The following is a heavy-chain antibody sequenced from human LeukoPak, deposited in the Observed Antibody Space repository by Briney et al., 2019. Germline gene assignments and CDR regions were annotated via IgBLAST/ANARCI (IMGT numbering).Heavy chain of an antibody. D-gene: IGHD4-17*01. V-gene: IGHV3-48*03. CDR1: GFTFSSYE. CDR3: ASIERDYGDYEGNFDY. J-gene: IGHJ4*02. CDR2: ISSSGSTI. Sequence: GGSLRLSCAASGFTFSSYEMNWVRQAPGKGLEWVSYISSSGSTIYYADSVKGRFTISRDNAKNSLYLQMNSLRAEDTAVYYCASIERDYGDYEGNFDYWGQGTLVTVSS.